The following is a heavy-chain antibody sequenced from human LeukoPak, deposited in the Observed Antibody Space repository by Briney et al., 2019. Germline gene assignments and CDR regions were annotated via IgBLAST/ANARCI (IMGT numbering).Heavy chain of an antibody. V-gene: IGHV3-53*01. D-gene: IGHD2-15*01. CDR1: GFTVSSNH. Sequence: PGGSLRLSCAASGFTVSSNHMSWVRQAPGKGLEWVSTFYNGGSIYYLDSVKGRFTISRDSFKNTLYLQMNSLRVEDTAFYYCATSVVGLSYDEHFQHWGQGTLVTVSS. CDR3: ATSVVGLSYDEHFQH. CDR2: FYNGGSI. J-gene: IGHJ1*01.